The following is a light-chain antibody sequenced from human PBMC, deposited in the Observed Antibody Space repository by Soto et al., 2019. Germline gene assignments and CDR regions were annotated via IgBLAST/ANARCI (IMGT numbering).Light chain of an antibody. CDR2: GTS. Sequence: DIHMTQSPSTLSASVGDRVTITCRASQSISIWLAWYQQKPGRAPNLLIYGTSSLESGDPSRFSGSGSGTEFTLTISSLQPDDFATYYCQHYNDYSWTFGQGTKVEIK. CDR3: QHYNDYSWT. J-gene: IGKJ1*01. V-gene: IGKV1-5*03. CDR1: QSISIW.